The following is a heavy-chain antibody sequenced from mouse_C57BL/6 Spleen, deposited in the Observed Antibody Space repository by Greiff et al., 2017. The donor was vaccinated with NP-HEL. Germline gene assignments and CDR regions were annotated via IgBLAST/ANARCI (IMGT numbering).Heavy chain of an antibody. J-gene: IGHJ4*01. CDR3: AREEKYTTVERAMDY. CDR2: IDPNSGGP. V-gene: IGHV1-72*01. D-gene: IGHD1-1*01. Sequence: VQLQQPGAELVKPGASVKLSCKASGYTFTSYWMHWVKQRPGRGLEWIGRIDPNSGGPKYNEKFKSKATLTVDKPSSTAYMQISSLTSEDSAVYYCAREEKYTTVERAMDYWGQGTSVTVSS. CDR1: GYTFTSYW.